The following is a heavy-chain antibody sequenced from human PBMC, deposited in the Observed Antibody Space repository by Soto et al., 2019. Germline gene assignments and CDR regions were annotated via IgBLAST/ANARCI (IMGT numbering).Heavy chain of an antibody. V-gene: IGHV4-34*01. CDR1: GGSFSGYY. J-gene: IGHJ4*02. CDR2: INHSGST. CDR3: ASGYSYGYSLDY. D-gene: IGHD5-18*01. Sequence: QVQLQQWGAGLLKPSETLSLTCAVYGGSFSGYYWSWIRQPPGKGLEWIGEINHSGSTNYNPSLKSRXXIXVVXSKNQFSLKLSSVTAADTAVYYCASGYSYGYSLDYWGQGTLVTVSS.